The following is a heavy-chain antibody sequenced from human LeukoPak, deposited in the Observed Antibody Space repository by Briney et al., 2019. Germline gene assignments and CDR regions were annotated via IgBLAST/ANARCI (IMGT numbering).Heavy chain of an antibody. CDR3: AKVGWSYYYDSSGPISG. J-gene: IGHJ4*02. V-gene: IGHV3-30*18. CDR1: GFTFSSRG. Sequence: GGSLRLSCAASGFTFSSRGMNWVRQAPGRGLEWVAFISSGGSNKYYSDSVKGRFTMSRDNSRNTLYLQMNSLRPEDTAVYYCAKVGWSYYYDSSGPISGWGQGTLVTVS. CDR2: ISSGGSNK. D-gene: IGHD3-22*01.